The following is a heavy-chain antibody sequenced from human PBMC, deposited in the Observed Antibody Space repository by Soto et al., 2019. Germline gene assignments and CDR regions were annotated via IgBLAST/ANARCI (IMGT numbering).Heavy chain of an antibody. Sequence: HLVQSGGGLVQPGGSLRLSCVASGFSFSNFWMNWVRQTPGRGLEWVANINPDGSAQTYVDSVKGRFTVSRDNAKNSLYLQMNSLRGEDMAVYFCAAWDSSNNPWGQGTLVTVSS. CDR1: GFSFSNFW. CDR2: INPDGSAQ. J-gene: IGHJ5*02. D-gene: IGHD1-26*01. CDR3: AAWDSSNNP. V-gene: IGHV3-7*01.